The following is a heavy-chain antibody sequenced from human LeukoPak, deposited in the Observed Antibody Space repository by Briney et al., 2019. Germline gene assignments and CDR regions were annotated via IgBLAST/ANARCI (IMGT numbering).Heavy chain of an antibody. CDR2: IKPDGSEK. CDR1: GFTFSGYW. V-gene: IGHV3-7*02. D-gene: IGHD2/OR15-2a*01. CDR3: ARGDTSLQRNDALDI. J-gene: IGHJ3*02. Sequence: PGGSLRLSCAASGFTFSGYWMSWVRQAPGKGLEWMANIKPDGSEKYYVDSVKGRFIISRDNAKNLLSLQMNSLRAEDTALYYCARGDTSLQRNDALDIWGQGTMVSVSS.